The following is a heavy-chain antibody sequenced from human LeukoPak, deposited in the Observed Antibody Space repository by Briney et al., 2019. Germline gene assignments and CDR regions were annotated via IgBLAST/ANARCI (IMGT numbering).Heavy chain of an antibody. V-gene: IGHV1-69*05. D-gene: IGHD2-2*01. Sequence: GASVKVSCKASGGTFSSYAISWVRQAPGQGLEWMGRIIPIFGTANYAQKFQGRVTITTDESTSTAYMELSSLRSEDTAVHYCASVRYCSSTSCPRWNYYMDVWGKGTTVTVSS. CDR1: GGTFSSYA. CDR2: IIPIFGTA. J-gene: IGHJ6*03. CDR3: ASVRYCSSTSCPRWNYYMDV.